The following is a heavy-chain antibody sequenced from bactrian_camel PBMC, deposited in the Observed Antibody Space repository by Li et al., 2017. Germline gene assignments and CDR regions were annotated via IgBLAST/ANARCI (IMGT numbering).Heavy chain of an antibody. V-gene: IGHV3S55*01. D-gene: IGHD3*01. CDR2: ISSDGST. Sequence: VQLVESGGGSVQAGGSLRLSCTASGFTFDDSDMGWYRQAPGNECELVSTISSDGSTYYKDSVKGRFTISKDNAKNTLYLQMNSLKSDDLALYYCAADSVPYYSAQCTDVPARRYNAWGQGTQVTVS. J-gene: IGHJ6*01. CDR3: AADSVPYYSAQCTDVPARRYNA. CDR1: GFTFDDSD.